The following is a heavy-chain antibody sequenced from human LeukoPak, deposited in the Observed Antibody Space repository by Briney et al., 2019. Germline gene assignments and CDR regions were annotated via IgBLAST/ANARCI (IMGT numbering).Heavy chain of an antibody. CDR2: IYYSGST. CDR3: ARGTRSSGSRLGSFFDY. Sequence: SETLSLTCTVSGGSISSYYWSWIRQPPGKGLEWIGYIYYSGSTNYNPSLKSRVTISVDTSKNQISLKLSSVTAADTAVYYCARGTRSSGSRLGSFFDYWGQGTLVTVSS. D-gene: IGHD3-22*01. V-gene: IGHV4-59*12. J-gene: IGHJ4*02. CDR1: GGSISSYY.